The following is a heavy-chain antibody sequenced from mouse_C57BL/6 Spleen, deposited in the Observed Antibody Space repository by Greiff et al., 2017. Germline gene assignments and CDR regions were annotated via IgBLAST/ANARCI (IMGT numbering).Heavy chain of an antibody. CDR3: ARRNGISPLYWYFDV. CDR1: GFSLSTSGMG. CDR2: IYWDDDK. Sequence: QVTLKVSGPGILQSSQTLSLTCSFSGFSLSTSGMGVSWIRQPSGKGLEWLAHIYWDDDKRYNPSLKSRLTISKGTSRNQVLLKITSVDTADTATYYCARRNGISPLYWYFDVWGTGTTVTVSS. D-gene: IGHD1-1*01. V-gene: IGHV8-12*01. J-gene: IGHJ1*03.